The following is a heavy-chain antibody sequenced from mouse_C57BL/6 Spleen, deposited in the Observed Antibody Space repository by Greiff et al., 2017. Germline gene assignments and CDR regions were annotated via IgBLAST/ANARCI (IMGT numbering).Heavy chain of an antibody. J-gene: IGHJ4*01. D-gene: IGHD2-3*01. CDR2: ISDGGSYT. Sequence: EVQGVESGGGLVKPGGSLKLSCAASGFTFSSYAMSWVRQTPEKRLEWVATISDGGSYTYYPDNVKGRFTISRDNAKNNLYLQMSHLKSEDTAMYYCARYDGYYAVAMDYWGQGTSVTVSS. V-gene: IGHV5-4*01. CDR1: GFTFSSYA. CDR3: ARYDGYYAVAMDY.